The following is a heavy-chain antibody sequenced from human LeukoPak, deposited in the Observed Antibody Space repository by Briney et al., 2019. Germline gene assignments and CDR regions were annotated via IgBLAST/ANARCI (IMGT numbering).Heavy chain of an antibody. Sequence: SETLSLTCAVYGGSFSGYYWSWIRQPPGKGLEWIGEINHRGSTNYNPSLKSRVTISVDTSKNQFSLKLSSVTAADTAVYYCARVDTDYWGQGTLVTVSS. CDR2: INHRGST. CDR1: GGSFSGYY. CDR3: ARVDTDY. V-gene: IGHV4-34*01. J-gene: IGHJ4*02.